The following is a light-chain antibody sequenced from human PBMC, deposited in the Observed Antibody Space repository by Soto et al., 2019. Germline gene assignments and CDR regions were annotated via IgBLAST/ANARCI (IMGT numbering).Light chain of an antibody. V-gene: IGKV3-15*01. CDR1: QSVSTN. J-gene: IGKJ1*01. CDR2: GAS. CDR3: QQYNYWPT. Sequence: EIVMTQSPATLSVSLGERATLSCRASQSVSTNLAWYQQKPGQAPRLLIYGASTRAPGIPARFSGSGSGTEFTLTISSLQSEDFVVYYCQQYNYWPTFVQGTKVEIK.